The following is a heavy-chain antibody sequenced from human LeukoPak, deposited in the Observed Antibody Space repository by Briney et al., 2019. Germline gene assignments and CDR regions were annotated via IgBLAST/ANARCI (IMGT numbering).Heavy chain of an antibody. D-gene: IGHD3-10*01. CDR1: GFTFSSYS. V-gene: IGHV3-21*04. CDR2: ISSSSSYI. Sequence: GGSLGLSCAASGFTFSSYSMNWVRQAPGKGLEWVSSISSSSSYIYYADSVKGRFTISRDNSKNTLYLEVISLTAEDTAVYYCAKDDAWLRFGEWSQGTLVTVSS. J-gene: IGHJ4*02. CDR3: AKDDAWLRFGE.